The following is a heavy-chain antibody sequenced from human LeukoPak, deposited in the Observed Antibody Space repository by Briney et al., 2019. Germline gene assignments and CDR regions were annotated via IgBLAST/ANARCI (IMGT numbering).Heavy chain of an antibody. Sequence: GGSLRLSCAASGFTFSSYSLNWVRQAPGKGLEWVSSISNSSSYIYYADSVKGRFTTSRDNAKNSLYLQMNSLRAEDTAVYYCARPTYTSGCDFWGQGTLVTVSS. CDR1: GFTFSSYS. V-gene: IGHV3-21*01. D-gene: IGHD6-19*01. J-gene: IGHJ4*02. CDR2: ISNSSSYI. CDR3: ARPTYTSGCDF.